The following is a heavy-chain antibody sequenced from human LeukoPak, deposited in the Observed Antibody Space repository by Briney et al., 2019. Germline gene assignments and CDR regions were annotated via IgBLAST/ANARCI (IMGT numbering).Heavy chain of an antibody. J-gene: IGHJ4*02. Sequence: GGSLRLSCAASGFTFSDYYMSWIRQAPGKGLEWVSYISSSGSTIYYADSVKGRFTISRDNAKNSLYLQMNSLRAEDTAVYYCARDEVRGLVRFDYWGQGTLVTVSS. CDR3: ARDEVRGLVRFDY. CDR1: GFTFSDYY. D-gene: IGHD3-10*01. CDR2: ISSSGSTI. V-gene: IGHV3-11*04.